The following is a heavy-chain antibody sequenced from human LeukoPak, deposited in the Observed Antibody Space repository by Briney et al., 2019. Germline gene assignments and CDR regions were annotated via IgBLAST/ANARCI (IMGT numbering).Heavy chain of an antibody. CDR1: GFTFSSYA. CDR2: ISYDGSNK. CDR3: ARAADAFDI. J-gene: IGHJ3*02. Sequence: GGSLRLSCAASGFTFSSYAMHWVRQAPGKGLEWVAVISYDGSNKYYAVSVKGRFTISRDNSKNTLYLQMNSLRAEDTAVYYCARAADAFDIWGQGTMVTVSS. V-gene: IGHV3-30-3*01.